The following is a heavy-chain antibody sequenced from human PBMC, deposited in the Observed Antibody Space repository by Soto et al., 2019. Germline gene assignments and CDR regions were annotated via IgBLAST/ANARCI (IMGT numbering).Heavy chain of an antibody. CDR3: ANRDTSMITRYYYGMDV. Sequence: GGSLRLSCAASGFTFSSYAMSWVRQAPGKGLEWASAISGSGGSTYYADSVKGRFTISRDNSKNTLYLQMNSLRAEDTAVYYCANRDTSMITRYYYGMDVWGQGTKVTVSS. D-gene: IGHD5-18*01. J-gene: IGHJ6*02. CDR1: GFTFSSYA. CDR2: ISGSGGST. V-gene: IGHV3-23*01.